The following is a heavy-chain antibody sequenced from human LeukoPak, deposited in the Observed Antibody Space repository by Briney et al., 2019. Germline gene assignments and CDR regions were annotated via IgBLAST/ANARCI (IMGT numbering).Heavy chain of an antibody. J-gene: IGHJ4*02. D-gene: IGHD3-9*01. CDR1: GFTFDDYA. CDR2: ISWNSGSI. V-gene: IGHV3-9*03. Sequence: GGSLRLSCAASGFTFDDYAMHWVRQAPGKGLEWVSGISWNSGSIGYADSVKGRFTISRDNAKNSLYLQMNSPRAEDMALYYCAKDSRRYFDYTFDYWGQGTLVTVSS. CDR3: AKDSRRYFDYTFDY.